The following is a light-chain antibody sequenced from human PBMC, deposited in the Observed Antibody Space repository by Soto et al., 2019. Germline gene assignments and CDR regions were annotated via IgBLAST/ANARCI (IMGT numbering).Light chain of an antibody. CDR2: WAS. CDR1: QSVLYSTNNKNY. CDR3: QQYYSIPLT. V-gene: IGKV4-1*01. Sequence: DIVMTQSPDSLSVSLVERATINCKSSQSVLYSTNNKNYLNWYQQKPGQPPKLLIYWASTRESGVPDRFSGSGSGTDFTLTISSLQAEDVAVYYCQQYYSIPLTFGGGTKVDIK. J-gene: IGKJ4*01.